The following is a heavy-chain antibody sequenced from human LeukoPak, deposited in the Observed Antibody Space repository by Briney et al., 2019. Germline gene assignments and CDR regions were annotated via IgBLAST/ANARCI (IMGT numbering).Heavy chain of an antibody. J-gene: IGHJ4*02. CDR1: GYSFTSYW. CDR3: ARAYCGGDCYFAQYFDY. V-gene: IGHV5-51*01. CDR2: IYPGDSDT. Sequence: GESLKISCKGSGYSFTSYWIGWVRQMPGKGLEWMGIIYPGDSDTRYSPSFQGQVTISADKSISTAYLQWSSLKASDTAMYYCARAYCGGDCYFAQYFDYWGQGTLVTVSS. D-gene: IGHD2-21*02.